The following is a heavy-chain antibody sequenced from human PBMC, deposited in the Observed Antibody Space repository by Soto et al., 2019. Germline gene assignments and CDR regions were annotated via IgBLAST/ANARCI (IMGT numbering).Heavy chain of an antibody. V-gene: IGHV1-69*13. CDR1: GGSFSSSA. CDR2: IIPMFGTA. CDR3: ARDRGLITTTSDS. D-gene: IGHD3-22*01. Sequence: SVNVSCKASGGSFSSSAISWVRQAPGEGLEWLGGIIPMFGTANNAQKFQGRVTITADESTSTAYMELSSLRSEDTAVYYCARDRGLITTTSDSWGQGTLVTASP. J-gene: IGHJ4*02.